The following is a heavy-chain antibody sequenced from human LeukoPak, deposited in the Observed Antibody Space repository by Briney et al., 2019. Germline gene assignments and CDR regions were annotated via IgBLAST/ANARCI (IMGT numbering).Heavy chain of an antibody. J-gene: IGHJ3*02. D-gene: IGHD6-19*01. Sequence: GGSLRLSCAASGFTFSSYAMHWVRQAPGKGLEYVSAISSNGGSTYYANSVKGRFTISRDNSKNTLYLQMGSLRAEDMAVYYCAREIQRGTSGWYWGAFDIWGQGTMVTVSS. V-gene: IGHV3-64*01. CDR2: ISSNGGST. CDR1: GFTFSSYA. CDR3: AREIQRGTSGWYWGAFDI.